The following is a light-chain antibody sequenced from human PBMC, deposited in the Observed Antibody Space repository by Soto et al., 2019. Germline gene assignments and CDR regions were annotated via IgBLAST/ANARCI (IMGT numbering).Light chain of an antibody. V-gene: IGKV1-5*03. Sequence: DIQMTQSPSTLSASVGDRVTITCRASQRISKWVAWYQQKPGKAPNLLIYKASSLESGVPSRFSGSGSGTEFTLTISSLQPDDFATYYCQLYDSYSPMYTFGQGTKLEIK. CDR2: KAS. J-gene: IGKJ2*01. CDR1: QRISKW. CDR3: QLYDSYSPMYT.